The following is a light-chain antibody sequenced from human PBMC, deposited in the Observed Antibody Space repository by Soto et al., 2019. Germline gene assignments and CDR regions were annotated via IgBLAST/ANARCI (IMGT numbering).Light chain of an antibody. CDR2: DVS. CDR1: SSDVDGYNY. CDR3: SSYTSSSTHYV. V-gene: IGLV2-14*01. Sequence: QSVLTQPASVSGSPGQSITISCTGTSSDVDGYNYVSWYQQHPGKAPKLMIYDVSNRPSGVSNRFSGSKSGNTASLTISGLQAEDEADYYCSSYTSSSTHYVFGTGTKSPS. J-gene: IGLJ1*01.